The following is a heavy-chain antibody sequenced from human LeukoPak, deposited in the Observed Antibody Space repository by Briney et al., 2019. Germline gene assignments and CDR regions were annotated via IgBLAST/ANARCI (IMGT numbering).Heavy chain of an antibody. D-gene: IGHD3-3*01. CDR2: IYYSGST. V-gene: IGHV4-39*01. J-gene: IGHJ3*02. CDR1: GGSISSSSYY. Sequence: PSETLSLTCTVSGGSISSSSYYWGWIRQPPGKGLEWIGSIYYSGSTYYNLSLKSRVTISVDTSKNQFSLKLSSVTAADTAVYYCARRLNYDFWSGPLDAFDIWGQGTMVTVSS. CDR3: ARRLNYDFWSGPLDAFDI.